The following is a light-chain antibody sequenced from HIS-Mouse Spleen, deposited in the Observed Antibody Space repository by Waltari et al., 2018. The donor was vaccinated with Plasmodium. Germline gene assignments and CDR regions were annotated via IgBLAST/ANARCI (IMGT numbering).Light chain of an antibody. CDR1: ALPKKY. V-gene: IGLV3-10*01. Sequence: SYELTQPPSVSVSPGQTARITCSGDALPKKYAYWYKQKSDQAPVLVIYEDSKRPSGIPARFAGSSAGTMAPLTSRRAHVAYEADYYCSSTASIGNHRVFCVGTKLTVL. J-gene: IGLJ3*02. CDR3: SSTASIGNHRV. CDR2: EDS.